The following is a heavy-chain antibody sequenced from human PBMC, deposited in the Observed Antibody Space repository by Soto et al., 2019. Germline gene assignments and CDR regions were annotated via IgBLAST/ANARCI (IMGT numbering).Heavy chain of an antibody. CDR1: GFTFSNYG. V-gene: IGHV3-33*01. Sequence: QVQLVESGGGVVQPGRSLRLSCAASGFTFSNYGMHWVRQAPGKGLEWVAVILNDGSNRYHADSVKDRFTISRDNSKNTLYLQMNSLRSDDTGVYYCARDDEYSGNGMDVWGQATTVTVS. J-gene: IGHJ6*02. CDR2: ILNDGSNR. CDR3: ARDDEYSGNGMDV. D-gene: IGHD3-10*01.